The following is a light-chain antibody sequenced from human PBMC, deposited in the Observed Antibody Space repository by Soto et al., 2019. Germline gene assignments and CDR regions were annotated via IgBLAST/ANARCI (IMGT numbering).Light chain of an antibody. J-gene: IGLJ1*01. CDR1: SSDIGGYNY. CDR2: EVT. Sequence: QSALTQPASVSGSPGQSITISCTGTSSDIGGYNYVSWYQQHPGKVPKLIIFEVTTRPSGISDRFSGSKSGNTASLTISGRQSDDEADYYCSSFTSGTTLYVFGTGTKLTVL. V-gene: IGLV2-14*01. CDR3: SSFTSGTTLYV.